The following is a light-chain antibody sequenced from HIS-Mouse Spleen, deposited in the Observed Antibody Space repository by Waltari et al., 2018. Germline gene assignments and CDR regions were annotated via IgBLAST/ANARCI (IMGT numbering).Light chain of an antibody. CDR1: RPNIGSKT. CDR2: SNN. CDR3: AAWDDSLNGYV. Sequence: QSVLTQPPPASGTPGQRVTISCSGSRPNIGSKTGNWYQQLPGTAPKLLIYSNNQRPSGVPDRFSGSKSGTSASLAISGLQSEDEADYYCAAWDDSLNGYVFGTGTKVTVL. V-gene: IGLV1-44*01. J-gene: IGLJ1*01.